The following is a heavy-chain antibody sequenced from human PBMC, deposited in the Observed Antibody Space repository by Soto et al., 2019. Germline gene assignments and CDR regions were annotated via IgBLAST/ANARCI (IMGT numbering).Heavy chain of an antibody. Sequence: PGGSLRLASAASCLTLSSYWVICVRQSPCKWLEWLANIKQDGSEKYYVDSVKGRFTISRDNAKNSLYLQMNSLRAEDTAVYYCARDKAYYDFWSGYYTPYGMDVWGQGTTVTVSS. J-gene: IGHJ6*02. CDR1: CLTLSSYW. CDR2: IKQDGSEK. V-gene: IGHV3-7*03. D-gene: IGHD3-3*01. CDR3: ARDKAYYDFWSGYYTPYGMDV.